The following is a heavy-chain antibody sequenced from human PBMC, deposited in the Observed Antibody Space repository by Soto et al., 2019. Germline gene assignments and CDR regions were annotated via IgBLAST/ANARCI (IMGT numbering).Heavy chain of an antibody. V-gene: IGHV3-30*18. J-gene: IGHJ6*02. CDR2: ISYDGSNK. D-gene: IGHD3-10*01. Sequence: QVQLVESGGGVVQPGRSLRLSCAASGFTFSGYGMHWVRQAPGKGLEWVAVISYDGSNKYYADSVKGRFTISRDNSKNTLYLQMNSLRAEDTAVYYCAKRGARPYGMDVWGQGTTVTVSS. CDR3: AKRGARPYGMDV. CDR1: GFTFSGYG.